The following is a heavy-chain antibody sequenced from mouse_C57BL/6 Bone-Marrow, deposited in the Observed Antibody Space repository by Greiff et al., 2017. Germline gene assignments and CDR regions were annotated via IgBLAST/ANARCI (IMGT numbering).Heavy chain of an antibody. Sequence: VQLQQSVAELVRPGASVKLSCTASGFNIKNTYMHWVKQRPEQGLEWIGRIDPANGNTKYAPKFQGKATITADTSSNTAYLQLSSLTSEDTAIYYCASSLFITTVVATYYFDYWGQGTTLTVSS. CDR1: GFNIKNTY. J-gene: IGHJ2*01. D-gene: IGHD1-1*01. V-gene: IGHV14-3*01. CDR2: IDPANGNT. CDR3: ASSLFITTVVATYYFDY.